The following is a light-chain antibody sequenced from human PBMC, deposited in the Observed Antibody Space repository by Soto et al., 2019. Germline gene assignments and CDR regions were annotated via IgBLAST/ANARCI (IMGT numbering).Light chain of an antibody. J-gene: IGKJ1*01. V-gene: IGKV1-39*01. Sequence: DIQMTQSPSSLSASVGDRVILTCRASQTIRTSLNWYQQKPGKAPKLLIYAASTLHSGVPSRFSGSGSGTDFTLSISNLQPEDFATYFCQQTYATPPTFGQGTKAEI. CDR1: QTIRTS. CDR2: AAS. CDR3: QQTYATPPT.